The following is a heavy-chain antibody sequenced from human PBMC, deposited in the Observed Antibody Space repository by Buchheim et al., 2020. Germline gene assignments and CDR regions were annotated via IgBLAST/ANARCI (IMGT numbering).Heavy chain of an antibody. Sequence: QVRLEESGPGVVKPSETLSLTCTVSGGSLSSFYWSWVRQPPGKGLEWLGFSYYTGTARYNPSLKSRVTISVEPSMNQFTLHLTSVTAADTAVYYCVRRIVGSEIFDYWGQGAL. CDR2: SYYTGTA. J-gene: IGHJ4*02. CDR1: GGSLSSFY. CDR3: VRRIVGSEIFDY. V-gene: IGHV4-59*08. D-gene: IGHD1-26*01.